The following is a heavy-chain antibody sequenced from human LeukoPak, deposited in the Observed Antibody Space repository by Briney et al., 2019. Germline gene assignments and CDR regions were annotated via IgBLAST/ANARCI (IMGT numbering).Heavy chain of an antibody. D-gene: IGHD1-26*01. CDR3: AKDRRGSYYDYFDY. Sequence: GGSLRLSCAASGFTFSSYSMNWVRQAPGKGLEWVSAISGSGGSTYYADSVKGRFTISRDNSKNTLYLQMNSLRAEDTAVYYCAKDRRGSYYDYFDYWGQGTLVTVSS. CDR2: ISGSGGST. V-gene: IGHV3-23*01. CDR1: GFTFSSYS. J-gene: IGHJ4*02.